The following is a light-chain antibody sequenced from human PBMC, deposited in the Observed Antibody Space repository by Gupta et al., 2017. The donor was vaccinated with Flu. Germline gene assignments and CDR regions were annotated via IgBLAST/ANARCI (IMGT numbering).Light chain of an antibody. V-gene: IGLV3-1*01. CDR1: RLGNKY. Sequence: SYELTQSPSVSVSPGQTASLTCSGDRLGNKYASWYQKKPGQSPVLVIYQDTQRPSGIPERFSGSNAGDTATLTISETQAVDEADYYCQAWDSSAVVFGGGTTLTVL. J-gene: IGLJ2*01. CDR2: QDT. CDR3: QAWDSSAVV.